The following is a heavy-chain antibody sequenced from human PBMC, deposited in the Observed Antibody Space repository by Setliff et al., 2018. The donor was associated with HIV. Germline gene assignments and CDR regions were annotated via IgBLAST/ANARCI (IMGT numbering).Heavy chain of an antibody. D-gene: IGHD7-27*01. CDR2: IYYSGST. J-gene: IGHJ3*02. CDR3: ARVRQLGTLGSDAFDI. V-gene: IGHV4-31*03. CDR1: GGSISSGGYY. Sequence: PSETLSLTCTVSGGSISSGGYYWSWIRQHPGKGLEWIGDIYYSGSTYYNASLKSRVTISVDTSKNQFSLKLSSVTAADTAVYYCARVRQLGTLGSDAFDIWGQGTMVTVSS.